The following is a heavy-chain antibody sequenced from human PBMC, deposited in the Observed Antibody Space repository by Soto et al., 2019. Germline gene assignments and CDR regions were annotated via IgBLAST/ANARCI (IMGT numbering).Heavy chain of an antibody. CDR2: IYYSGST. Sequence: PSETLSLTCTVSGGSISSGGYYWSWIRQYPGKGLEWIGYIYYSGSTYYNPSLKSRVTISVDTSKNQFSLKLSSVTAADTAGYYCGRGPKLDPPFTYWARGPLVTVS. J-gene: IGHJ4*02. CDR3: GRGPKLDPPFTY. D-gene: IGHD1-1*01. V-gene: IGHV4-31*03. CDR1: GGSISSGGYY.